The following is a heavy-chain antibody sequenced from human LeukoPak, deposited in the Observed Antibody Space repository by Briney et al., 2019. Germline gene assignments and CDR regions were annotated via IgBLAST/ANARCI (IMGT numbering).Heavy chain of an antibody. J-gene: IGHJ4*02. CDR1: GFTVSSNY. V-gene: IGHV3-53*01. CDR2: IYSGGST. Sequence: QPGGSLRLSCAASGFTVSSNYMSWVRQAPGKGLEWVSVIYSGGSTYYADSVKGRFTISRDNSKNTLYPQMNSLRAEDTAVYYCAKDLEYSSGEFDYWGQGTLVTVSS. D-gene: IGHD6-19*01. CDR3: AKDLEYSSGEFDY.